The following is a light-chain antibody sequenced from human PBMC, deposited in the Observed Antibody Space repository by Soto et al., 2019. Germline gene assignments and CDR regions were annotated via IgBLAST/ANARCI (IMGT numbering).Light chain of an antibody. J-gene: IGLJ2*01. V-gene: IGLV3-21*04. Sequence: SYELTQPPSVSMAPGKTARITCGGNNIGSKSVHWYQQKPGQAPVLVIYYDSDRPSGIPERFSGSNSGNTSTLTISRVEAGDEADYYCQVWDTKGVFGGGTKLTVL. CDR3: QVWDTKGV. CDR1: NIGSKS. CDR2: YDS.